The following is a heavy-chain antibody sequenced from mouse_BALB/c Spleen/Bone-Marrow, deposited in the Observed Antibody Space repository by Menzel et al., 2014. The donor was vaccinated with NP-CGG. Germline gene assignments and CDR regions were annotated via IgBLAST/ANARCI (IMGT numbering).Heavy chain of an antibody. CDR1: GYTFSSYW. CDR2: ILPGSGNT. V-gene: IGHV1-9*01. J-gene: IGHJ4*01. D-gene: IGHD1-1*01. Sequence: VHLVESEAELMKPGASVKISCKATGYTFSSYWIEWVKQRPGHGLEWIGEILPGSGNTNYNEKFKGKATFTADTSSNTAYMQLSSLTSEDSAVYYRAREDITTVVEMDYWGQGTSVTVSS. CDR3: AREDITTVVEMDY.